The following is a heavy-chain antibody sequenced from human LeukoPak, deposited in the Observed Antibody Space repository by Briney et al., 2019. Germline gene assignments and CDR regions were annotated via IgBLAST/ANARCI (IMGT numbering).Heavy chain of an antibody. D-gene: IGHD6-19*01. CDR3: ARDRSGWTSAEYFQH. CDR2: IYYSGST. V-gene: IGHV4-39*07. CDR1: GGSISSSSYY. Sequence: SETLSLTCTVSGGSISSSSYYWGWIRQPPGKGLEWIGSIYYSGSTYYNPSLKSRVTISVDTSKNQFSLKLSSVTAADTAVYHCARDRSGWTSAEYFQHWGQGTLVTVSS. J-gene: IGHJ1*01.